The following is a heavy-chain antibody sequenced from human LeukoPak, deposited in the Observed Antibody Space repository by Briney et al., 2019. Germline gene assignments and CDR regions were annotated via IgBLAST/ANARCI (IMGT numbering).Heavy chain of an antibody. Sequence: PGGSLRLSCAASGFTFSSYSMNWVRQAPGKGLEWVSSISSSSSYIYYADSVKGRFTISRDNAKNSLYLQINSLRAEDTAVYYCARVPGRELRYFDWLLYRDYYFDYWGQGTLVTVSS. CDR1: GFTFSSYS. D-gene: IGHD3-9*01. J-gene: IGHJ4*02. CDR3: ARVPGRELRYFDWLLYRDYYFDY. CDR2: ISSSSSYI. V-gene: IGHV3-21*01.